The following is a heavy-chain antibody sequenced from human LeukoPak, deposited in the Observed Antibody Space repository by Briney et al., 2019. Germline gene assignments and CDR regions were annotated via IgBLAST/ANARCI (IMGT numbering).Heavy chain of an antibody. Sequence: GESLKISCQVSGYSFTSYWIAWVRQMPGKGLEWMGIIYPGDSDTRYSPSFQGQVTISADKSISTAYLQWSSLKASDTAMYYCARVEDGDYVHNWFDPWGQGTLVTVSS. CDR2: IYPGDSDT. CDR3: ARVEDGDYVHNWFDP. CDR1: GYSFTSYW. V-gene: IGHV5-51*01. J-gene: IGHJ5*02. D-gene: IGHD4-17*01.